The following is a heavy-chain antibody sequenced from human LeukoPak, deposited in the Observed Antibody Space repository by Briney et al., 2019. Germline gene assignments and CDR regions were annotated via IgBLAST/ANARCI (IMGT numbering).Heavy chain of an antibody. CDR2: IYYSGST. CDR3: ARVSIVGYYFDY. D-gene: IGHD1-26*01. CDR1: GGSISSYY. J-gene: IGHJ4*02. Sequence: SETLSLTCTVSGGSISSYYWSWIRQPPGKGLEWIGYIYYSGSTNYNPSLKSRVTISVDTSKNQFSLKLSSVTAADTAVYYCARVSIVGYYFDYWGQGTLVTVSS. V-gene: IGHV4-59*01.